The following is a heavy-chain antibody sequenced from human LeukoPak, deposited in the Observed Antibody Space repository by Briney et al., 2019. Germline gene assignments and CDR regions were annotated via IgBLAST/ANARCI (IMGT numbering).Heavy chain of an antibody. CDR2: ISGSSSYI. Sequence: GGSLRLSCAASGFTFSSYSMNWVRQAPGKGLEWVSSISGSSSYIFYPDSVRGRFTISRDNAKNSLYLQMNSLRAEDTAVYYCAKDLYDSSGYNAFDIWGQGTMVTVSS. D-gene: IGHD3-22*01. V-gene: IGHV3-21*04. CDR3: AKDLYDSSGYNAFDI. CDR1: GFTFSSYS. J-gene: IGHJ3*02.